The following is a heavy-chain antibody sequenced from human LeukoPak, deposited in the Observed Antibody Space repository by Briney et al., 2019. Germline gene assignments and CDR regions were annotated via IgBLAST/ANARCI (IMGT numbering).Heavy chain of an antibody. V-gene: IGHV3-30*18. D-gene: IGHD2-2*01. Sequence: SGGSLRLSCAASGFTFSSYGMHWVRQAPGKGLEWVAVISYDGSNKYYADSVKGRFTISRDNSKNTLYLQMNSLRAEDTAVYYCAKDRDCSSTSCLDYWGQGTLVTVSS. CDR2: ISYDGSNK. CDR3: AKDRDCSSTSCLDY. CDR1: GFTFSSYG. J-gene: IGHJ4*02.